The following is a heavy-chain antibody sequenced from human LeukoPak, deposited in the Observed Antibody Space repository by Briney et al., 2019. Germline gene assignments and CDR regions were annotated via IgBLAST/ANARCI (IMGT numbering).Heavy chain of an antibody. J-gene: IGHJ4*02. Sequence: ASVKVSCKASGYTFTGYYMHWVRQAPGQGLEWMGWINPHSGGTNSAQKFQGRVTMTRDTSISTAYMELRRLRSDDTAVYYCARDPRVYNWNYGGGYYFDYWGQGTLVTVSS. CDR2: INPHSGGT. CDR3: ARDPRVYNWNYGGGYYFDY. V-gene: IGHV1-2*02. CDR1: GYTFTGYY. D-gene: IGHD1-7*01.